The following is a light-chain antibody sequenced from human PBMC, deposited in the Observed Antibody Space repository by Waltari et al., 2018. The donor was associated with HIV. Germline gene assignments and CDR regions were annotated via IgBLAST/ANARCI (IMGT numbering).Light chain of an antibody. CDR3: QQYYSIPPT. V-gene: IGKV1-NL1*01. J-gene: IGKJ1*01. CDR2: AAS. Sequence: IQMTQSPSSLSASVGDRVTITCRASQGISNSLAWYQQKPGKAPNFLLYAASRLESGVPSRFSGSGSGTDYTLTISSLQPEDFGTYYCQQYYSIPPTFGQGTKVEIK. CDR1: QGISNS.